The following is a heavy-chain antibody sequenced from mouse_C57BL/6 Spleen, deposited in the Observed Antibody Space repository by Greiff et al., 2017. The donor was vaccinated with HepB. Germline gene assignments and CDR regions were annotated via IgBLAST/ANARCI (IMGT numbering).Heavy chain of an antibody. CDR3: AGSIYYAMDY. Sequence: VKLVESGAELVKPGASVKISCKASGYAFSSYWMNWVKQRPGKGLEWIGQIYPGDGDTNYNGKFKGKATLTADKSSSTAYMQLSSLTSEDSAVYFCAGSIYYAMDYWGQGTSVTVSS. CDR1: GYAFSSYW. CDR2: IYPGDGDT. J-gene: IGHJ4*01. D-gene: IGHD1-1*01. V-gene: IGHV1-80*01.